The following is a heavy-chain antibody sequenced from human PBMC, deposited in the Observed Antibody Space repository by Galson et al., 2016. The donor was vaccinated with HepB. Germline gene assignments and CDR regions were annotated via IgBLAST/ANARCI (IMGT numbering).Heavy chain of an antibody. CDR3: AREQGEGYGMDV. V-gene: IGHV1-18*01. D-gene: IGHD3-16*01. CDR2: ISTHSGNT. CDR1: GYTFTTYG. Sequence: SVKVSCKASGYTFTTYGISWVRQAPGQGLEWMGWISTHSGNTYYPQKLQGRVTMTTDTSTSTAYMELRSLRSDGTAVYYCAREQGEGYGMDVWGQGTTVTVSS. J-gene: IGHJ6*02.